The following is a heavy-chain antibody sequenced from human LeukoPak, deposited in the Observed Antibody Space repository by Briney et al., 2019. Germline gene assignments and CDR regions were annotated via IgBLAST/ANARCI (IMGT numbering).Heavy chain of an antibody. Sequence: SQTLSLTCAITGDSASSNSATWNWIRQSPSRGLEWLGRTYYWSKWFTDYAVSVKGRITIDPDTSKNQFSLQLNSVTPEDTAVYYCARDRRSSGWIEYWGQGTLVTVSS. CDR2: TYYWSKWFT. J-gene: IGHJ4*02. V-gene: IGHV6-1*01. CDR1: GDSASSNSAT. D-gene: IGHD6-19*01. CDR3: ARDRRSSGWIEY.